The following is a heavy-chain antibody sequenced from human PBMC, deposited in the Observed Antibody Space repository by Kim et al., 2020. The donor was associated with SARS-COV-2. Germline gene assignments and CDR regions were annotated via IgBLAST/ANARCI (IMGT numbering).Heavy chain of an antibody. Sequence: GGSLRLSCEASEFTLSSYEMNWVRQAPGKGLEWVSSITTSGNTVHYADSVRGRFTVSRDNAKNSLYLQMNSLRAEDTAVYYCARETPGIRGVACDIWGQGTMVTVSS. J-gene: IGHJ3*02. CDR3: ARETPGIRGVACDI. CDR1: EFTLSSYE. CDR2: ITTSGNTV. V-gene: IGHV3-48*03. D-gene: IGHD3-10*01.